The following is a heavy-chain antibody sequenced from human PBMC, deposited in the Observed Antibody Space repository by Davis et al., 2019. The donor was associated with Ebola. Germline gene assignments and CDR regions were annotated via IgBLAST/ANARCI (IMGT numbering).Heavy chain of an antibody. J-gene: IGHJ6*02. CDR1: GITFSTYW. CDR2: INSDGSST. Sequence: HTAGSLRLSCTASGITFSTYWMHWVRQVPGTRLVWVSRINSDGSSTSYADSVKGRFTISRDNAKNTLYLQMNSLRAEDTAVYYCAKDQVPAAIWYYGMDVWGQGTTVTVSS. CDR3: AKDQVPAAIWYYGMDV. V-gene: IGHV3-74*01. D-gene: IGHD2-2*02.